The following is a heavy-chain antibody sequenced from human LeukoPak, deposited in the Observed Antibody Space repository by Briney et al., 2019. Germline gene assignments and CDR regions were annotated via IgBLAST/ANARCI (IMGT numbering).Heavy chain of an antibody. D-gene: IGHD2-15*01. J-gene: IGHJ5*02. Sequence: ASVKVSCKASGYTFTNYYIHWVRQAPGQGLEWMGLINPGGDNTDYAQNFQGRVTMTRDTSTSTVYMELSSLRSEDTAVYYCARDAMIVVVVAATHWFDPWGQGTLVTVSS. V-gene: IGHV1-46*01. CDR3: ARDAMIVVVVAATHWFDP. CDR2: INPGGDNT. CDR1: GYTFTNYY.